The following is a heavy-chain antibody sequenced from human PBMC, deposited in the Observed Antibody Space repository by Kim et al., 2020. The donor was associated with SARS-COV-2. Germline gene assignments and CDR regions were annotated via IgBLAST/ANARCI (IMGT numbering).Heavy chain of an antibody. D-gene: IGHD3-22*01. J-gene: IGHJ3*02. CDR3: AKGADYYDSSGDDAFDI. Sequence: VKGLFTIARDNAKNTLYLQMNSLRAEDTAVDYCAKGADYYDSSGDDAFDIWGQGTMVTVSS. V-gene: IGHV3-33*06.